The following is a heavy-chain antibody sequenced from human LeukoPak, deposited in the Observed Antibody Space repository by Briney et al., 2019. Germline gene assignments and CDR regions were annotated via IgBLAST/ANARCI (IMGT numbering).Heavy chain of an antibody. CDR1: GGSVSSYY. D-gene: IGHD2-21*01. CDR2: IYYTGST. Sequence: SETLSLTCTVSGGSVSSYYWNWIRQPPGKGLEWIGYIYYTGSTNYNPSLKSRVTISVDTSKNQFSLNLSSVTAADTAVYYCARAAAIVRYFHNWGQGTLVTVSS. J-gene: IGHJ1*01. CDR3: ARAAAIVRYFHN. V-gene: IGHV4-59*02.